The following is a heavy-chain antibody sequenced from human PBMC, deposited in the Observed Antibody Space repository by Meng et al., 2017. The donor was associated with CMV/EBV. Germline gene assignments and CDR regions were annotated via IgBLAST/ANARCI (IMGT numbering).Heavy chain of an antibody. CDR1: GYTFTSYY. J-gene: IGHJ4*02. CDR2: INPNSGGT. Sequence: ASVKVSCKASGYTFTSYYMHWVRQAPGQGLEWMGIINPNSGGTNYAQKFQGRVTMTRDTSISTAYMELSRLRSDDTAVYYCARVESAQLGTPPYDYWGQGTLVTVSS. D-gene: IGHD7-27*01. V-gene: IGHV1-2*02. CDR3: ARVESAQLGTPPYDY.